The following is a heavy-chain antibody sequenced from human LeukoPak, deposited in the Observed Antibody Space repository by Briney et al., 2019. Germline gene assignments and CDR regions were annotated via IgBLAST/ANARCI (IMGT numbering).Heavy chain of an antibody. D-gene: IGHD6-19*01. V-gene: IGHV1-2*02. CDR1: GYTFTGYY. CDR2: INPNSGGT. J-gene: IGHJ3*02. Sequence: GASVKVSCKASGYTFTGYYMHWVRQAPGQGLEWMGWINPNSGGTNYAQKFQGRVTMTRDTSISTAYMELSRLRSDDTAVYYCARDKQWMGLDAFDIWGQGTMVTVSS. CDR3: ARDKQWMGLDAFDI.